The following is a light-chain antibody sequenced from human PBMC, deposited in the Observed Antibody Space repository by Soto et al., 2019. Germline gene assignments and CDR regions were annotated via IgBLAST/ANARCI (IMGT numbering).Light chain of an antibody. Sequence: DIQLTQSPSTLSASVGDRVTITCRASQSVTDWLAWYQQKPGKAPKLLIYDASSLQSGVPSRFSDSGSGTEFSLTISSPQPDDFATYYCQQYYRSCTFGQGTKVEIK. CDR1: QSVTDW. CDR3: QQYYRSCT. CDR2: DAS. V-gene: IGKV1-5*01. J-gene: IGKJ2*02.